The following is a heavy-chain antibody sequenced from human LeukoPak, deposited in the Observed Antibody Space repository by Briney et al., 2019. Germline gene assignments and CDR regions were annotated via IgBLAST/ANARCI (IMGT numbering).Heavy chain of an antibody. CDR1: GGTFSSYA. V-gene: IGHV1-69*13. CDR2: IIPIFGTA. CDR3: ARAEEMTGVVGESYYYYMDV. J-gene: IGHJ6*03. Sequence: SVKVSCKASGGTFSSYAISWVRQAPGQGLEWMGGIIPIFGTANYAQKFQGRVTITADESTSTAYMELSSLRSEDTAVYYCARAEEMTGVVGESYYYYMDVWGKGTTVTVSS. D-gene: IGHD1-26*01.